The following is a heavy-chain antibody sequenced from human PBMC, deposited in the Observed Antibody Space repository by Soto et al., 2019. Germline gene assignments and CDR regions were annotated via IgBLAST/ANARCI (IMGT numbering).Heavy chain of an antibody. D-gene: IGHD6-13*01. CDR2: IYYSGST. CDR1: GGSISSGDYY. V-gene: IGHV4-30-4*01. J-gene: IGHJ6*02. Sequence: SETLSLTCTVSGGSISSGDYYWSWIRQPPGKGLEWIGYIYYSGSTYYNPSLKSRVTMSVDTSKNQFSLKLSSVTAADTAVYYCGRDSPISSWNYYYYGMDVWGQGTTVTVSS. CDR3: GRDSPISSWNYYYYGMDV.